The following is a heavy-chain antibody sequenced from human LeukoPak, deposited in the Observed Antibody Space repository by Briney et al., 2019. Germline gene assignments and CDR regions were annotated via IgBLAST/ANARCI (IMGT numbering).Heavy chain of an antibody. Sequence: SETLSLTCTVSGGSISSSSYYWGWIRQPPGEGLEWIGSIYYSGSTYYNPSLKSRVTISVDTSKNQFSLKLSSVTAADTAVYYCARDLYDLIAAAGPFDYWGQGTLVTVSS. CDR2: IYYSGST. D-gene: IGHD6-13*01. J-gene: IGHJ4*02. CDR3: ARDLYDLIAAAGPFDY. CDR1: GGSISSSSYY. V-gene: IGHV4-39*07.